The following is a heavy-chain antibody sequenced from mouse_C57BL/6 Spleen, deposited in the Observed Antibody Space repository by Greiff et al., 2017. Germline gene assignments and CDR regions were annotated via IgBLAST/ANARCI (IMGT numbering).Heavy chain of an antibody. CDR3: ARGGSSYPNWYFDD. Sequence: EVNLVESGGGLVKPGGSLKLSCAASGFTFSDSGMHWVRQAPEKGLEWVAYISRGSSTIYYADTVKGRFTISRDNAKNTLFLQMTSLRSEDTAMFYCARGGSSYPNWYFDDWGKGTTVTVSS. D-gene: IGHD1-1*01. V-gene: IGHV5-17*01. J-gene: IGHJ1*03. CDR1: GFTFSDSG. CDR2: ISRGSSTI.